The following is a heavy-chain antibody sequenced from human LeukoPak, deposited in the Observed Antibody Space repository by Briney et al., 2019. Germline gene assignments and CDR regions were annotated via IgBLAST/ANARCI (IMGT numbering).Heavy chain of an antibody. D-gene: IGHD6-13*01. CDR1: GGTFSSYA. Sequence: SVKVSCKASGGTFSSYAISWVRQAPGQGLEWMGGIIPISGTANYAQKFQGRVTITTDESTSTAYMELSSLRSEDTAVYYCASRAAAGIRDDAFDIWGQGTMVTVSS. CDR2: IIPISGTA. J-gene: IGHJ3*02. V-gene: IGHV1-69*05. CDR3: ASRAAAGIRDDAFDI.